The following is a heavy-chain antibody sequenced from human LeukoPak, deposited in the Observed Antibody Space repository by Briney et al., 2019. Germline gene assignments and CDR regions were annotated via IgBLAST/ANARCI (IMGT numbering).Heavy chain of an antibody. J-gene: IGHJ5*02. CDR2: ISAYNGNT. CDR3: ARDLGPNWFDP. CDR1: GGTFSSYA. Sequence: ASVKVSCKASGGTFSSYAISWVRQAPGQVLEWMGWISAYNGNTNYAQKLQGRVTMTTDTSTSTAYMELRSLRSDDTAVYYCARDLGPNWFDPWGQGTLVTVSS. D-gene: IGHD3-16*01. V-gene: IGHV1-18*01.